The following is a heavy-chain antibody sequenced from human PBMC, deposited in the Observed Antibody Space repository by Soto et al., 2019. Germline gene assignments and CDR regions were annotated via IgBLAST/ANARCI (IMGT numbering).Heavy chain of an antibody. CDR1: GDSVSSNSAA. CDR3: ARGTPQNYYYDSSGNRTRDWFGH. J-gene: IGHJ5*02. Sequence: SQTLSLTCAISGDSVSSNSAAWNWFRQSPSRGLEWLGRTYYRSKWYNDYAASVKSRITINPDTSKNQFSMQLNSVTPEDTAVYYCARGTPQNYYYDSSGNRTRDWFGHWGQGTLVTVPS. D-gene: IGHD3-22*01. V-gene: IGHV6-1*01. CDR2: TYYRSKWYN.